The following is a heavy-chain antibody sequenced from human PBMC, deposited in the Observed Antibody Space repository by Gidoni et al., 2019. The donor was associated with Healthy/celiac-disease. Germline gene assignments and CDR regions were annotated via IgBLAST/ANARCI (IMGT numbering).Heavy chain of an antibody. J-gene: IGHJ4*02. D-gene: IGHD4-17*01. CDR1: GFTFGDYA. CDR2: IRSKAYGGTT. V-gene: IGHV3-49*04. Sequence: EVQLVESGGGLVQPGRSLRLPCTASGFTFGDYAMSWVRQAPGKGLEWVGFIRSKAYGGTTEYAASVKGRFTISRDDSKSIAYLQMNSLKTEDTAVYYCTREGYGDYGRFDYWGQGTLVTVSS. CDR3: TREGYGDYGRFDY.